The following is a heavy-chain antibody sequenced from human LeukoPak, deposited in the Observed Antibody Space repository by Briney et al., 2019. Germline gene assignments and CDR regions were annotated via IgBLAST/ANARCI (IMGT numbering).Heavy chain of an antibody. CDR3: ARGAGSLDS. Sequence: GGSLRLSCAASGFTFRIYAMNWVRQAPGMGLEWVSYISTCSNTLYYAQSVKGRFTISRDDAKNSVYLQLDSLRADDTAVYYCARGAGSLDSWGQGTRVTVSS. J-gene: IGHJ4*02. V-gene: IGHV3-48*01. CDR1: GFTFRIYA. CDR2: ISTCSNTL. D-gene: IGHD2-15*01.